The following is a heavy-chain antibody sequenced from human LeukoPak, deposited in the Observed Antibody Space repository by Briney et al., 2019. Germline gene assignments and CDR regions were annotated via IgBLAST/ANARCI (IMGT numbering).Heavy chain of an antibody. J-gene: IGHJ6*03. Sequence: PGGSVRLSCAASGFTFSSYEMNWVRPAPGKGLEGVSYISSSGSTIYYADSVKGRFTISRDNAKNSVYLQVNSLREENMPLYHCAKGGGGRLIYYYYMYVWGKGTTVTVSS. CDR1: GFTFSSYE. D-gene: IGHD3-16*01. CDR2: ISSSGSTI. CDR3: AKGGGGRLIYYYYMYV. V-gene: IGHV3-48*03.